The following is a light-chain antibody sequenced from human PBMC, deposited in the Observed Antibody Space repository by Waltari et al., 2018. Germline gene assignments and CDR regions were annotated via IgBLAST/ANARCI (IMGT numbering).Light chain of an antibody. J-gene: IGKJ1*01. CDR1: QSILYSSNNKNY. Sequence: DIVMTQSPDSLAVSLGERATINCKSSQSILYSSNNKNYLAWFHQQPGQPPKLLIYWASTRQSGVPDRFSGSGSGTDFTLTISSLQAEDVAVYYCQQYYSAPWTFGQGTKVEIK. CDR2: WAS. CDR3: QQYYSAPWT. V-gene: IGKV4-1*01.